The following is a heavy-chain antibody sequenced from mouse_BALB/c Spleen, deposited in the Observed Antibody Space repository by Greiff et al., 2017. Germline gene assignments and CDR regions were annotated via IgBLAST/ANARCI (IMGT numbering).Heavy chain of an antibody. Sequence: EVQLQESGGGLVKPGGSLKLSCAASGFTFSSYAMSWVRQTPEKRLEWVATISSGGSYTYYPDSVKGRFTISRDNAKNTLYLQMSSLRSEDTAMYYCARLRQLGPLAYWGQGTLVTVSA. D-gene: IGHD3-2*01. CDR2: ISSGGSYT. J-gene: IGHJ3*01. CDR1: GFTFSSYA. CDR3: ARLRQLGPLAY. V-gene: IGHV5-9-3*01.